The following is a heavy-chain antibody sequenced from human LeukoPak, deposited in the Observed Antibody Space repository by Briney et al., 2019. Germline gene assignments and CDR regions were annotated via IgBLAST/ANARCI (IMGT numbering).Heavy chain of an antibody. D-gene: IGHD4-23*01. V-gene: IGHV1-18*01. CDR2: INTYKGDT. CDR1: GYTLTNYN. CDR3: AREFGHCYGDNCFYFFDT. J-gene: IGHJ4*02. Sequence: GASVTVSCTASGYTLTNYNISWVRQAPGQGLEWMGWINTYKGDTLYAQKLQGRVTMTADTSTNTAYMELRSLRFDDTAVYYCAREFGHCYGDNCFYFFDTWGQGVRVTVSS.